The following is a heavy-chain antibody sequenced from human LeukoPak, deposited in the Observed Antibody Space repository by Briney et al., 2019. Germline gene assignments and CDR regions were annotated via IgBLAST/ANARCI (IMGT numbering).Heavy chain of an antibody. Sequence: SETLSLTCTVSGGSISSSSYYWGWIRQPPGKGLEWIGSIYYSGSTYYNPSLKSRVTISVDTSKNQFSLKLSSVTAADTAVYYCARGLGYSSSWYGSGRLYYFDYWGQGTLVTVSS. V-gene: IGHV4-39*07. CDR1: GGSISSSSYY. J-gene: IGHJ4*02. CDR3: ARGLGYSSSWYGSGRLYYFDY. CDR2: IYYSGST. D-gene: IGHD6-13*01.